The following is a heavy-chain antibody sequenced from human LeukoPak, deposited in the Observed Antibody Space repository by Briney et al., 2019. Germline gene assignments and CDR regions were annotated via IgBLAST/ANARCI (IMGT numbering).Heavy chain of an antibody. Sequence: PGGSLRLSCAGSFGGYTMNWVRQAPGEGLEWLSYISPSGENKLYADSVKGRFSISRDNAKNSVYLQMDSLRAEDTAVYYCASRRSGWQNDAFDIWGQGTMVTVTS. CDR2: ISPSGENK. J-gene: IGHJ3*02. CDR1: FGGYT. D-gene: IGHD6-19*01. V-gene: IGHV3-48*01. CDR3: ASRRSGWQNDAFDI.